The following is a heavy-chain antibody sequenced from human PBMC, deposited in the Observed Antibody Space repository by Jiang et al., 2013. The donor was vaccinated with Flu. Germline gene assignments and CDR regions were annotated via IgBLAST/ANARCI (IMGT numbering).Heavy chain of an antibody. V-gene: IGHV4-34*01. Sequence: LLKPSETLSLTCAVYGGSFSGYYWSWIRQPPGKGLEWIGEINHSGSTNYNPSLKSRVTISVDTSKNQFSLKLSSVTAADTAVYYCARARGATYYDFWSGYGWYFDLWGRGTLVTVSS. J-gene: IGHJ2*01. CDR3: ARARGATYYDFWSGYGWYFDL. CDR1: GGSFSGYY. D-gene: IGHD3-3*01. CDR2: INHSGST.